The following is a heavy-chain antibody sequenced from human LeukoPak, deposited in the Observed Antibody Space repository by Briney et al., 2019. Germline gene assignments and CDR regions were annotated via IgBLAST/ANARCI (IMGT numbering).Heavy chain of an antibody. V-gene: IGHV3-11*01. J-gene: IGHJ4*02. D-gene: IGHD2-2*01. CDR1: GFTFSDYY. Sequence: PGGSLRLSCAASGFTFSDYYMSWIRQAPGKGLEWVSYISSSGSTIYYADSVKGRFTISRDNAKNSLYLQMNSLRAEDTAVYYCAREGCSSTSCCEEVGDYWGQGTLVTVSS. CDR3: AREGCSSTSCCEEVGDY. CDR2: ISSSGSTI.